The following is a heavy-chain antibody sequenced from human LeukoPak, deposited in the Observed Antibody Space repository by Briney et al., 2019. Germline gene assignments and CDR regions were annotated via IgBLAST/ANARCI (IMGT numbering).Heavy chain of an antibody. CDR2: IYTSGST. J-gene: IGHJ4*02. CDR3: ARQPLYYGSGSY. D-gene: IGHD3-10*01. V-gene: IGHV4-59*10. Sequence: PSETLSLTCAVYGGSFSGYYWSWIRQPPGKGLEWIGRIYTSGSTNYNPSLKSRVTMSVDTSKNQFSLKLSSVTAADTAVYYCARQPLYYGSGSYWGQGTLVTVSS. CDR1: GGSFSGYY.